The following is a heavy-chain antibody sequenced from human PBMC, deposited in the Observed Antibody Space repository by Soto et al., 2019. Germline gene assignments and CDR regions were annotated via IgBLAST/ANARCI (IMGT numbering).Heavy chain of an antibody. CDR2: ISSSSSYI. V-gene: IGHV3-21*01. J-gene: IGHJ6*02. CDR1: GFTFSSYN. CDR3: ARIRGSSSRLAYYYYYGMDV. Sequence: PGGSLRLSCAASGFTFSSYNMNWVRQAPGKGLEWVSSISSSSSYIYYADSVKGRFTISRDNAKNSLYLQMNSLRAEDTAVYYCARIRGSSSRLAYYYYYGMDVWGQGTTVTVSS. D-gene: IGHD6-13*01.